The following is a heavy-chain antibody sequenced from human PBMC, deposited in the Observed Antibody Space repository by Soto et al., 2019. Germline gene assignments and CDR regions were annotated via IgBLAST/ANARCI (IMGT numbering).Heavy chain of an antibody. CDR2: ISYDGSNK. Sequence: QVQLVESGGGVVQPGRFLRLSCAASGFTFSSYGMHWVRQAPGKGLEWVAVISYDGSNKYYADSVKGRFTISRDNSKNTLYLQMNSLRAEDTAVYYCAKDWGSSGWYTDWFDLWGQGTLVTVSS. CDR3: AKDWGSSGWYTDWFDL. V-gene: IGHV3-30*18. J-gene: IGHJ5*02. D-gene: IGHD6-19*01. CDR1: GFTFSSYG.